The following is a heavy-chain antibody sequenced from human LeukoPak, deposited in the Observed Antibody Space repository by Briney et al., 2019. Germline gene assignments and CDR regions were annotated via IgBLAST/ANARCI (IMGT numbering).Heavy chain of an antibody. D-gene: IGHD5-18*01. V-gene: IGHV1-2*02. J-gene: IGHJ2*01. Sequence: KASGNSFTGYSMYWVRQAPGQGLEWMGWISPNSGGTNYAQNFQGRVTMTGDTSIGTAYMELNRLQSDDTAVYYCARGDTANGGGWYFDLWGRGTLVTVSS. CDR3: ARGDTANGGGWYFDL. CDR1: GNSFTGYS. CDR2: ISPNSGGT.